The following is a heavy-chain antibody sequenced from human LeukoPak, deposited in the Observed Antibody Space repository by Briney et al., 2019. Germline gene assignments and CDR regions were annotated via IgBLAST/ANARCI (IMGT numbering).Heavy chain of an antibody. V-gene: IGHV3-23*01. CDR1: GFTFSSYV. Sequence: PGGSLRLSCAASGFTFSSYVMSWVRQAPGEGLEWVSAISGSGDSTYYADSVKGRFTISRDNSKSTLCLQMNSLRAEDTAVYYCAKQLGYCSDGSCYFPYWGQGTLVTVSS. J-gene: IGHJ4*02. D-gene: IGHD2-15*01. CDR2: ISGSGDST. CDR3: AKQLGYCSDGSCYFPY.